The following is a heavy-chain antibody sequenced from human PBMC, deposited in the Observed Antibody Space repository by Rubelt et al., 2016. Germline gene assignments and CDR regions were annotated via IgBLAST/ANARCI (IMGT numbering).Heavy chain of an antibody. D-gene: IGHD1-26*01. CDR1: GFTFSSYG. V-gene: IGHV3-33*01. J-gene: IGHJ4*02. CDR3: ARGGMGGSTGYFDY. CDR2: IWYDESKK. Sequence: GGVVQPGRSLRLSCAATGFTFSSYGMHWVRQAPGKGLEWVAVIWYDESKKYYADSVKGRVTISRDNSKNKRYLQMNSLRAEDTAVYYCARGGMGGSTGYFDYWGQGTLVTVSS.